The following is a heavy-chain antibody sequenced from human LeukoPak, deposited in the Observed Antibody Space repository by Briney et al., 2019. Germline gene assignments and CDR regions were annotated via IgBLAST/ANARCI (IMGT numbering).Heavy chain of an antibody. CDR1: GYTFTSYY. CDR2: INPSGGST. D-gene: IGHD6-19*01. J-gene: IGHJ6*03. V-gene: IGHV1-46*01. Sequence: ALVKVSCKASGYTFTSYYMHWVRQAPGQGLEWMGIINPSGGSTSYAQKFQGRVTMTRDMSTSTVYMELSSLRSEDTAVYYCARNGGSGWSYYYYMDVWGKGTTVTVSS. CDR3: ARNGGSGWSYYYYMDV.